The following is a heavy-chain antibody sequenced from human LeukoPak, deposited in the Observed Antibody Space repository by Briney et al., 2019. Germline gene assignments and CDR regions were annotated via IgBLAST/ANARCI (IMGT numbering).Heavy chain of an antibody. Sequence: SETLSLTCTVSGGSISSYYWSWIRQPAGKGLEWIGRIETSGNTNYKPSLKSRVTMSVDTSKNQFSLKLSSVTAADTAVYYCARYPRSGGGTMVRGVIRDYWGQGTLVTVSS. J-gene: IGHJ4*02. D-gene: IGHD3-10*01. CDR3: ARYPRSGGGTMVRGVIRDY. V-gene: IGHV4-4*07. CDR2: IETSGNT. CDR1: GGSISSYY.